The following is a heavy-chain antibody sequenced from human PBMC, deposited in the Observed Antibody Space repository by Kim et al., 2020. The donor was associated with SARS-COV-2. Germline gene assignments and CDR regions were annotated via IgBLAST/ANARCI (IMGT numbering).Heavy chain of an antibody. V-gene: IGHV1-69*13. Sequence: SVKVSCKASGGTFSSYAISWVRQAPGQGLEWMGGIIPIFGTANYAQKFQGRVTITADESTSTAYMELSSLRSEDTAVYYCARDRPPDILTGYSPRVGRGGFDIWGQGTMVTVSS. CDR1: GGTFSSYA. CDR3: ARDRPPDILTGYSPRVGRGGFDI. D-gene: IGHD3-9*01. CDR2: IIPIFGTA. J-gene: IGHJ3*02.